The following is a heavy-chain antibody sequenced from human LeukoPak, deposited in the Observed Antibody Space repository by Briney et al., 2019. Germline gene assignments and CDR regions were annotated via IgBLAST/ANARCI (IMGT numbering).Heavy chain of an antibody. J-gene: IGHJ4*02. V-gene: IGHV5-51*01. CDR3: ARTSAIRTGRLDY. CDR2: IYPGDSDT. CDR1: GYSFTSYW. Sequence: GESLKISCKGSGYSFTSYWIGWVRQMPGKGLEWLGIIYPGDSDTRYSPSFQGQVTISADKSISTAYLQWSSLKASDTAMYYCARTSAIRTGRLDYWGQGTLVTVSS. D-gene: IGHD1-14*01.